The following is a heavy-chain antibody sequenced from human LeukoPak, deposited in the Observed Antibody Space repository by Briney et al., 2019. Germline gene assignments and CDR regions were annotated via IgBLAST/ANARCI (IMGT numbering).Heavy chain of an antibody. Sequence: GESLKISCKGSGYSFSNYWIAWVRQMPGKGLEWMGIIYPADSDTRYSPSFQGQVTISADKSISTAYLQWSSLKASDTAMYYCARQATNRVVSDYWGQGTPVTVSS. D-gene: IGHD3-3*01. CDR1: GYSFSNYW. V-gene: IGHV5-51*01. CDR3: ARQATNRVVSDY. CDR2: IYPADSDT. J-gene: IGHJ4*02.